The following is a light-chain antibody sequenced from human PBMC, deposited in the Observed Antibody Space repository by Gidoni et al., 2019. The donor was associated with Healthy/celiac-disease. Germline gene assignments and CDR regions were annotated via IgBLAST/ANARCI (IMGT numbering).Light chain of an antibody. V-gene: IGKV1-5*03. J-gene: IGKJ1*01. CDR2: KAS. CDR1: QSISSW. CDR3: QQYNSYSRT. Sequence: DIQMTQSPSTLSASVGDRVTITCRASQSISSWLAWYQQKPEKDPKLLIYKASSLESRVPSRFSGSGSGTGFTLTISSLQPDDFATYYCQQYNSYSRTFGQGTKVEIK.